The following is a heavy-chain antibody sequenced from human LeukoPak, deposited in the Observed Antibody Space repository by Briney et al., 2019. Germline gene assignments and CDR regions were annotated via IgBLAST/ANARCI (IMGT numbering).Heavy chain of an antibody. CDR2: IYYSGST. J-gene: IGHJ4*02. V-gene: IGHV4-59*08. Sequence: SETLSLTCTVSGGSISSFYWSWIRQPPGKGLEWIGYIYYSGSTNYNPSLKSRISISVDTSKNQFSLKLRSVTAADTAVYYCGRPTSKLGSFDYWGQGTLVTVSS. CDR3: GRPTSKLGSFDY. CDR1: GGSISSFY. D-gene: IGHD2/OR15-2a*01.